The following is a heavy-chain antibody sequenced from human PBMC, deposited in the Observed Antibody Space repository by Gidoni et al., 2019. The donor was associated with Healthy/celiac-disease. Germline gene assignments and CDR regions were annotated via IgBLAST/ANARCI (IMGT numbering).Heavy chain of an antibody. V-gene: IGHV4-38-2*02. D-gene: IGHD2-2*01. J-gene: IGHJ5*02. CDR2: IYHSGST. Sequence: QVQLQESGPGLVKPSETLSLTCAVSGYSISSGYYWGWIRQPPGKGLEWIGSIYHSGSTYDNPSLKSRVTISVDTSKNQFSLKLSSVTAADTAVYYCERDERSSYAGGWFDPWGQGTLVTVSS. CDR1: GYSISSGYY. CDR3: ERDERSSYAGGWFDP.